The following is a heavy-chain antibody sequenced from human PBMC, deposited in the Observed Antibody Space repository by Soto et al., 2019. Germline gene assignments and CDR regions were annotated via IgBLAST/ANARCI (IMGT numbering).Heavy chain of an antibody. CDR1: GGSVSSGSYY. CDR3: ARTTMDHAFDI. V-gene: IGHV4-61*01. D-gene: IGHD3-10*01. J-gene: IGHJ3*02. Sequence: QVQLQESGPGLVKPSETLSLTCTVSGGSVSSGSYYWSWIRQPPGKGLEWIGYIYYSGSTNYNTSLKSRVTISVDTSKNQFALKLSSVTAADTAVYYCARTTMDHAFDIWGQGTMVTVSS. CDR2: IYYSGST.